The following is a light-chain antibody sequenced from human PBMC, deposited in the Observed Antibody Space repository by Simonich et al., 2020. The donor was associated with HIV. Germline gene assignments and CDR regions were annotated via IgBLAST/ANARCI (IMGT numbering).Light chain of an antibody. CDR2: TAS. V-gene: IGKV1-12*01. J-gene: IGKJ3*01. CDR1: QGINRW. CDR3: QQANSFPFT. Sequence: DIQMTQSPYSVYASVGDRVTITCRASQGINRWLAWYQKRPGKAPKLLIYTASTLQSGFPSRFSGSGSGTDFTLTISSLQPEDSATYYCQQANSFPFTFGPGTKVEIK.